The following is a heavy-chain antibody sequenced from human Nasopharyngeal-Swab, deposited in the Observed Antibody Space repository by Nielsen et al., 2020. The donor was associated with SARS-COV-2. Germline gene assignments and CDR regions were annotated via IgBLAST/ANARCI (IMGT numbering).Heavy chain of an antibody. CDR2: ISGSGGST. D-gene: IGHD3-10*01. Sequence: GESLKISCAASGFTFSSYAMSWVRQAPGKGLEWVSAISGSGGSTYYADSVKGRFTISRDNSKNTLYLQMNSLRAEDTAVYYCAKDQAGVRGVHTFADYWGKGTLVTVSS. CDR3: AKDQAGVRGVHTFADY. J-gene: IGHJ4*02. CDR1: GFTFSSYA. V-gene: IGHV3-23*01.